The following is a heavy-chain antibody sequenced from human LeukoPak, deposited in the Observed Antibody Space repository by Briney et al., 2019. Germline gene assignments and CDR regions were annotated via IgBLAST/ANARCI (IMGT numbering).Heavy chain of an antibody. V-gene: IGHV3-21*01. Sequence: SGGSLRLSCAASGFSFNDYSMNWVRQAPGKGLEWVSCITSTSKYIYYADALKGRFTISRDNAKNSLYLQMNSLRVEDTAVYYCARGYSPWYTSGWYAGQFDSWGQGTLVTVSS. D-gene: IGHD6-19*01. CDR2: ITSTSKYI. J-gene: IGHJ4*02. CDR3: ARGYSPWYTSGWYAGQFDS. CDR1: GFSFNDYS.